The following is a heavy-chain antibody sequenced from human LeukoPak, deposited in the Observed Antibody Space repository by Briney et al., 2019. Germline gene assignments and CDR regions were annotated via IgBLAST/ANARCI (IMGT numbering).Heavy chain of an antibody. Sequence: GRSLRLSCAASGFTFSSYAMSSVRQAPGKGLGWVSAISGSGGSTYYADSVKGRFTISRDNSKNTLYLQMNSLRAEDTAVYYCAKVPLMGATAYYFDYWGQGTLVTVSS. J-gene: IGHJ4*02. V-gene: IGHV3-23*01. D-gene: IGHD1-26*01. CDR2: ISGSGGST. CDR1: GFTFSSYA. CDR3: AKVPLMGATAYYFDY.